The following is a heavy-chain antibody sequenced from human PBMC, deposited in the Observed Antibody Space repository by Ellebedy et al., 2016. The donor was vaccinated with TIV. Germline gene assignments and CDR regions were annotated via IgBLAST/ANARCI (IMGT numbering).Heavy chain of an antibody. D-gene: IGHD6-19*01. CDR2: IYSGGST. CDR1: GFTVSNTY. Sequence: GESLKISCAASGFTVSNTYMGWVRQAPGKGLEWVSVIYSGGSTYYADSVKGRFAISRDNAKNSLYLQMNSLRGEDTAVYYCARGGVVAGADYWGQGTLVTVSS. V-gene: IGHV3-53*01. CDR3: ARGGVVAGADY. J-gene: IGHJ4*02.